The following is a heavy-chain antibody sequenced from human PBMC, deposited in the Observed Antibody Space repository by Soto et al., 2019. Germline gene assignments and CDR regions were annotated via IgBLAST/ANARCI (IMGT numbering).Heavy chain of an antibody. Sequence: ASVKVSCKTPGGTFRSDTITWVRQAPGQGLEWMGWISAHNGNTNYAQKLQGRVTMTTDTSTSTAYMELRSLRSDDTAVYYCAREEDLMVRGIYGMDVWGQGTTVTVSS. CDR3: AREEDLMVRGIYGMDV. CDR2: ISAHNGNT. J-gene: IGHJ6*02. D-gene: IGHD3-10*01. V-gene: IGHV1-18*01. CDR1: GGTFRSDT.